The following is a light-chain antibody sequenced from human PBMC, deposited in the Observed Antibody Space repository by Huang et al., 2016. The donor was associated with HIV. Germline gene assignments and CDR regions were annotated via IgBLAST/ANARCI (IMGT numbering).Light chain of an antibody. J-gene: IGKJ3*01. CDR3: QKYNSAPDIT. CDR1: QGISNY. Sequence: DIQMTQSPSSLSASVGDRVTITCRASQGISNYLAWYQQKPGKVPKLLIYASSTLQSGVPSRFSGSVSGTDFTLTISSLQPEDVATYYCQKYNSAPDITFGPGTKVDIK. CDR2: ASS. V-gene: IGKV1-27*01.